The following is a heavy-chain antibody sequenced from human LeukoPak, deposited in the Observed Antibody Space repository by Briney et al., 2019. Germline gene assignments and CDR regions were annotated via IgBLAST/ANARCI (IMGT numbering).Heavy chain of an antibody. V-gene: IGHV3-21*01. CDR2: ISGGSSYI. CDR1: GFTFSSYS. D-gene: IGHD3-22*01. J-gene: IGHJ4*02. CDR3: ARDPRYGSSGFDY. Sequence: PGGSLRLSCAASGFTFSSYSMNWVRQAPGKGLEWVSSISGGSSYIYYADSVKGRFTISRDNAKNSLSLQMNSLRAEDTAVCYCARDPRYGSSGFDYWGRGTLVTVSS.